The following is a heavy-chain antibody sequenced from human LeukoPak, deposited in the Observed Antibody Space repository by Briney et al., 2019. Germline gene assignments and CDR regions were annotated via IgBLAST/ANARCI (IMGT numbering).Heavy chain of an antibody. Sequence: GRSLRLSCAASGFTFDDYAMHWVRQAPGKGLEWVSGISWNSGSIGYADSVKGRFTISRDNAKNSLYLQMNSLRAEDTALYYCAKDSGIFGVVSLSYGMDVWGQGTTVTVSS. CDR3: AKDSGIFGVVSLSYGMDV. V-gene: IGHV3-9*01. J-gene: IGHJ6*02. CDR1: GFTFDDYA. CDR2: ISWNSGSI. D-gene: IGHD3-3*01.